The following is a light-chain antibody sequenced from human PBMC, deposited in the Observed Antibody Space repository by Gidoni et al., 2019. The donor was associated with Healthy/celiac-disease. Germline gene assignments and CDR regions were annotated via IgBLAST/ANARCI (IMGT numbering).Light chain of an antibody. Sequence: DIQMTQSPSSLSASVGDRVTITFRASQSISSYLNWYQQKPVKAPKLLIYAASSLQSGVTSRFSGSGSGTYFTLTISSLQPEDFATYYCQQSYSTPYTFGQGTKLEIK. J-gene: IGKJ2*01. CDR2: AAS. CDR3: QQSYSTPYT. V-gene: IGKV1-39*01. CDR1: QSISSY.